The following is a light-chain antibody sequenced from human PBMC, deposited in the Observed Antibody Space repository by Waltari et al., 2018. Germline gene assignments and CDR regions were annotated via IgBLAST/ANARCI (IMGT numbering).Light chain of an antibody. V-gene: IGKV4-1*01. CDR3: QQFYSTPYT. J-gene: IGKJ2*01. Sequence: DIVMTQSPDSLAVSLGERATINCKSSQSVLYSSNNLNYLAWYQQKPGQPPKLLMYWASTRESGVPDRFSGGGSGTDFTLTISSLQAEDVAVYYCQQFYSTPYTFGQGTKLEIK. CDR2: WAS. CDR1: QSVLYSSNNLNY.